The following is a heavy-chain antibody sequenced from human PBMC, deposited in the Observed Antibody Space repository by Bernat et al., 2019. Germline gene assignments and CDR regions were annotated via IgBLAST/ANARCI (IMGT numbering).Heavy chain of an antibody. CDR2: ISYDGSNK. CDR3: ARANRFNRHYYYYCMDV. Sequence: QVQLVESGGGVVQPGRSLRLSCAASGFTFSSYAMHWVRQAPGKGLEWVAVISYDGSNKYYADSVKGRFTISRDNSKNTLYLQMNSLRAEDTAVYYCARANRFNRHYYYYCMDVWGKGTTVTVSS. D-gene: IGHD1-14*01. CDR1: GFTFSSYA. V-gene: IGHV3-30*01. J-gene: IGHJ6*03.